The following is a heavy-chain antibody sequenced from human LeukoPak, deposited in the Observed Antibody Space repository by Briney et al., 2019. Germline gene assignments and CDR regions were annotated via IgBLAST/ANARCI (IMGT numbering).Heavy chain of an antibody. J-gene: IGHJ4*02. D-gene: IGHD6-6*01. CDR1: GYTFTGYY. CDR3: ARGGVSSSSVSSDY. CDR2: INPNSGGT. Sequence: ASVKVSCKASGYTFTGYYMHWVRQAPGQGLEWMGWINPNSGGTNYAQKFQGRVTMTRDTSISTAYMELSRLRSDDAAVYYCARGGVSSSSVSSDYWGQGTLVTVSS. V-gene: IGHV1-2*02.